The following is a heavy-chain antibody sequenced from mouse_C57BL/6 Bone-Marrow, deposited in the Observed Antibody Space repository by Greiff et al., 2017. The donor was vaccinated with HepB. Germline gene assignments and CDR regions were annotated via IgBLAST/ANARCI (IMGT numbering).Heavy chain of an antibody. D-gene: IGHD2-4*01. V-gene: IGHV2-4*01. CDR1: GFSFTSYG. CDR3: ATIYYDYPWYFDV. J-gene: IGHJ1*03. Sequence: QVQLKESGPGLVQPSQSLSITCTVSGFSFTSYGVHWVRQPPGKGLEWLGGIWSGGSTDYNAAFISRLSISKDNSKSQVFFKMNSLQADDTAIYYCATIYYDYPWYFDVWGTGTTVTVSS. CDR2: IWSGGST.